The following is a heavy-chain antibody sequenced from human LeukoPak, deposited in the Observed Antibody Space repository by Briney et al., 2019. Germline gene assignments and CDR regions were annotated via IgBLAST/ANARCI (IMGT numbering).Heavy chain of an antibody. V-gene: IGHV3-13*01. CDR3: ARQSTPHGNFDY. CDR1: GFTLTNYA. CDR2: LGTAGDT. D-gene: IGHD5-24*01. J-gene: IGHJ4*02. Sequence: PGGSLRLSCATSGFTLTNYAVHWVRQPAGEGLEWVSALGTAGDTFYPGSVKGRFSISRDNAKKSLFLQMNSLRVEDTAIYYCARQSTPHGNFDYWGQGTLVTVSS.